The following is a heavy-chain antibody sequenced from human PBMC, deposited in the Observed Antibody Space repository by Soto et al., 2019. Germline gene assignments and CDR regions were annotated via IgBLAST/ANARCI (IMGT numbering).Heavy chain of an antibody. CDR3: ARDVYRYSSSSPEDV. V-gene: IGHV3-11*06. CDR1: GFTFSDYY. J-gene: IGHJ6*02. D-gene: IGHD6-6*01. CDR2: ISSSSRTT. Sequence: GGSLRLSCAASGFTFSDYYMSWIRQAPGKGLDWVAYISSSSRTTKYGDSVKGRFTISRDNAKNSLFLQMNSLRGEDTAVYYCARDVYRYSSSSPEDVWGQGTTVTVCS.